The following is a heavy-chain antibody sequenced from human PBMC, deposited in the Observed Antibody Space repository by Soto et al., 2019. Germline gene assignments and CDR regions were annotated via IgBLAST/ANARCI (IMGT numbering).Heavy chain of an antibody. CDR1: GYTFTTFP. D-gene: IGHD3-3*01. V-gene: IGHV1-3*04. CDR3: ASFDFWSGWDV. Sequence: QVQLVQSGAVVKKPGASVKVSCKASGYTFTTFPIHWVRQAPGQRLEWMGWINTGNGNTKYSQKFQDRVTITRDTSASTAYMDLSSLISEDTAVYYCASFDFWSGWDVWGKGTTVTVSS. J-gene: IGHJ6*04. CDR2: INTGNGNT.